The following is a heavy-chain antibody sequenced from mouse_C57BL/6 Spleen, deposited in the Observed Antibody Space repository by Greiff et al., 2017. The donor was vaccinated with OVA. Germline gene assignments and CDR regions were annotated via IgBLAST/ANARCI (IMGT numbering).Heavy chain of an antibody. CDR1: GFNIKNTY. D-gene: IGHD1-1*01. V-gene: IGHV14-3*01. J-gene: IGHJ2*01. Sequence: EVQRVESVAELVRPGASVKLSCTASGFNIKNTYMHWVKQRPEQGLEWIGRIDPANGNTKYAPKFQGKATITADTSSNTAYLQLSSLTSEDTAIYYCARGEAVITDYFDYWGQGTTLTVSS. CDR3: ARGEAVITDYFDY. CDR2: IDPANGNT.